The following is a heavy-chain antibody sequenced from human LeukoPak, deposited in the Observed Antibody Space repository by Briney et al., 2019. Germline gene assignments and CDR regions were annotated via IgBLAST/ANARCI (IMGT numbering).Heavy chain of an antibody. D-gene: IGHD5-12*01. J-gene: IGHJ4*02. V-gene: IGHV3-23*01. CDR1: GFTFSSYA. Sequence: PGESLRLSCAVSGFTFSSYAMSWVRQAPGKGLEWVSAISGSGGSTYYADSVKGRFTISRDNSKTTLYLQMNSLRAEDTAVYYCAKGLRLIEYWGQGTLVTVSS. CDR3: AKGLRLIEY. CDR2: ISGSGGST.